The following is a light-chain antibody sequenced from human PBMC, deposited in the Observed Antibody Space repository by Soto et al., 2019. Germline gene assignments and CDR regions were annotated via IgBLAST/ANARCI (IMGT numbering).Light chain of an antibody. CDR2: SNN. CDR1: SSSIGSNS. CDR3: AAWDDSLNGREV. Sequence: QSVLTQPPSASGTPGQRVTISCSGSSSSIGSNSVNWYQQLPGAAPKLLIYSNNQRPSGVPDRFSGSKSGTSASLAISGLQSEDEADYYCAAWDDSLNGREVFGTGTKLTVL. V-gene: IGLV1-44*01. J-gene: IGLJ1*01.